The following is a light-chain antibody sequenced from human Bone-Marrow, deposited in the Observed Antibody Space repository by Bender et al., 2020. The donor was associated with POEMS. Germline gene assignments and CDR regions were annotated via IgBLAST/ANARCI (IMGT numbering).Light chain of an antibody. J-gene: IGLJ1*01. CDR3: ASWDDGLDGHV. Sequence: QSALTQPASVSGTPGQRVTISCSGSNSNIGSNNVNWYQHLPGMAPKLLIYTNNQRPSGVPDRFSGSKSGTSASLAISGLQSDDEADYYCASWDDGLDGHVFGTGTKVTVL. V-gene: IGLV1-44*01. CDR2: TNN. CDR1: NSNIGSNN.